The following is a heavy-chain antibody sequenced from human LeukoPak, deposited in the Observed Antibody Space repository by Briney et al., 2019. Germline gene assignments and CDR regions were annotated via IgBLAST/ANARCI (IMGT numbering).Heavy chain of an antibody. J-gene: IGHJ4*02. CDR1: GGSFSGYY. Sequence: PSETLSLTCAVYGGSFSGYYWSWIRQPPGKGLEWIGEINHSGSTNYNPSLKSRVTISVDTSKNQFSLKLSSVTAADTAVYYCARHGGYGEFDYWGQGTLVTVSS. V-gene: IGHV4-34*01. CDR3: ARHGGYGEFDY. CDR2: INHSGST. D-gene: IGHD4-17*01.